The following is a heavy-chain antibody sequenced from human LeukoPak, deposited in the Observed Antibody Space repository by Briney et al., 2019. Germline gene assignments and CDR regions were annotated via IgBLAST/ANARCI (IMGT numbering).Heavy chain of an antibody. CDR1: GLTISNSW. CDR3: ARLGPASSGWPESFDY. D-gene: IGHD6-19*01. V-gene: IGHV3-7*03. J-gene: IGHJ4*02. CDR2: IKQDGSEK. Sequence: PGGSLRLSCAASGLTISNSWMSWVRQAPGKGLEWVANIKQDGSEKYYVDSVKGRFTISRDNGQNSLYLQMNSLRVEDTAVYYCARLGPASSGWPESFDYWGQGTLVTVSS.